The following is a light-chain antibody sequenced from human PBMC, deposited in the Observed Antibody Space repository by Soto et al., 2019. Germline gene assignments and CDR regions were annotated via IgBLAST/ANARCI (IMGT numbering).Light chain of an antibody. J-gene: IGLJ2*01. V-gene: IGLV2-23*01. CDR2: ETY. CDR1: SSDIGSYDL. CDR3: CSYTVTSILV. Sequence: QSALTQPASVSGSPGQSITISCTGTSSDIGSYDLVSWYQQHPGKAPQLLIFETYKRPSRVSNRISGSKSGNTASLTISGLQAEDEAEYFCCSYTVTSILVFGGGTKLTVL.